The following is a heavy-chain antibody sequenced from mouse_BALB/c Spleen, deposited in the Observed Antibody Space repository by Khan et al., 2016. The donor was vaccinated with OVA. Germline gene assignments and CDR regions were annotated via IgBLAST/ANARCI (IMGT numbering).Heavy chain of an antibody. CDR1: GFSLTGYG. CDR2: IWGDGSL. D-gene: IGHD1-1*01. J-gene: IGHJ4*01. Sequence: QVQLKESGPGLVAPSQSLSITCTVSGFSLTGYGVNWVRQPPGKGLEWLGVIWGDGSLNYNSTLKSRLSISKDNSKRQVFLKMNSLQTDDTARYXWAKYTTDYYAMDYWGQGTSVTVSS. V-gene: IGHV2-6-7*01. CDR3: AKYTTDYYAMDY.